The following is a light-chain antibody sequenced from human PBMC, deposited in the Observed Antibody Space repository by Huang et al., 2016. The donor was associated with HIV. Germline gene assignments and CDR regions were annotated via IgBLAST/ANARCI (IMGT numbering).Light chain of an antibody. Sequence: VMMSQSPATLAASPGERVTLSCGASQSVNTNLAWYQQKPGPPPRRLIYAAATRATGVPARFAGSGSGTEFTLTIDSLQSDDFAVYYCQQYNKWPPEYTFGQGTRLEIK. V-gene: IGKV3-15*01. J-gene: IGKJ2*01. CDR2: AAA. CDR1: QSVNTN. CDR3: QQYNKWPPEYT.